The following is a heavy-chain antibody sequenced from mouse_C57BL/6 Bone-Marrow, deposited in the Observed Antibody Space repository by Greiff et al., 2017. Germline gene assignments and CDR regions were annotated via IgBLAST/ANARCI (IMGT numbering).Heavy chain of an antibody. V-gene: IGHV1-82*01. CDR3: ARGRIYYGYD. D-gene: IGHD2-2*01. Sequence: QVQLQQSGPELVKPGASVKISCKASGYAFSSSWMNWVKQRPGKGLEWIGRIYPGDGDTNDNGKFKGKATLTADKSSSTAYMQLSSLTSEDSAVYFCARGRIYYGYDWGQGTTLTVSS. CDR1: GYAFSSSW. J-gene: IGHJ2*01. CDR2: IYPGDGDT.